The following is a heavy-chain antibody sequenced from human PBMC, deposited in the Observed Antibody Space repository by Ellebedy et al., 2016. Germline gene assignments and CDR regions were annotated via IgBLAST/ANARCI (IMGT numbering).Heavy chain of an antibody. V-gene: IGHV4-61*01. J-gene: IGHJ5*02. CDR2: ILYSGTT. CDR3: ASYRAGAGGTGS. CDR1: GGSVSSDSYH. D-gene: IGHD1-1*01. Sequence: GSLRLSXTVSGGSVSSDSYHWAWIRQPPGKGLEWIGYILYSGTTKYNPSLRSRLTMSVDTSKNQFSLKLSSVTPADTAVYFCASYRAGAGGTGSWGQGTLVTVSS.